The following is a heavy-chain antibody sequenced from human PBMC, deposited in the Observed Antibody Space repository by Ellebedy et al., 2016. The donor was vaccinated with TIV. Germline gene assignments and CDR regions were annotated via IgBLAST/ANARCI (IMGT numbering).Heavy chain of an antibody. V-gene: IGHV4-4*08. D-gene: IGHD3/OR15-3a*01. CDR1: SDSISSYY. Sequence: SETLSLTCTVSSDSISSYYWSWIRQTPGQGLEWIAYIDSSGSTNYNPSLKSRVAISVDTSKNQFSLKLTSVTAADTAVYYCARSLMIFSFDKCYFDLWGRGTLVTVSS. CDR2: IDSSGST. CDR3: ARSLMIFSFDKCYFDL. J-gene: IGHJ2*01.